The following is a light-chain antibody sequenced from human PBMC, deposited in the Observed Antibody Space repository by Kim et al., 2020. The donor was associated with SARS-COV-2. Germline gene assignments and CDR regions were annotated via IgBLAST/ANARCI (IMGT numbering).Light chain of an antibody. V-gene: IGKV3-15*01. CDR1: QSVGTN. Sequence: EIVMTLSPATLSVSPGQRATLSCRASQSVGTNLAWYQQKPGQTPRLLIYGASTRATGVPARFSGSGSRTEFTLTISSLQSEDFAVYYCQHYNNWPPWTFGQGTKVDIK. J-gene: IGKJ1*01. CDR2: GAS. CDR3: QHYNNWPPWT.